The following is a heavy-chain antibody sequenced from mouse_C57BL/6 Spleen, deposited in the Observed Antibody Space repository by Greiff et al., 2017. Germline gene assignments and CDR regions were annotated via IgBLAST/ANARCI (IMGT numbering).Heavy chain of an antibody. J-gene: IGHJ2*01. V-gene: IGHV1-47*01. Sequence: VHLVESGAELVKPGASVKMSCKASGYTFTTYPIEWMKQNHGKSLEWIGNFHPYNDDTKYNEKFKGKATLTVEKSSSTVYLELSRLTSDDSAVYYCARATTVVATGYFDYWGQGTTLTVSS. CDR1: GYTFTTYP. D-gene: IGHD1-1*01. CDR3: ARATTVVATGYFDY. CDR2: FHPYNDDT.